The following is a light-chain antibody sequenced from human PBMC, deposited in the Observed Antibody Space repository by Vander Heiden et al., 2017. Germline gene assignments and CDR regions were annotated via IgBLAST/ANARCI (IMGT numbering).Light chain of an antibody. Sequence: DIVLTQSPGTLSLSPGERATLSCRASQSVGSSFLAWYQRKPGQAPRLLIYGASSRATGIPDRFSGSGSGTDFTLTISRLEPEDFAVYYCQHYGSSPHFTFGPGTKVDVK. CDR3: QHYGSSPHFT. CDR2: GAS. J-gene: IGKJ3*01. V-gene: IGKV3-20*01. CDR1: QSVGSSF.